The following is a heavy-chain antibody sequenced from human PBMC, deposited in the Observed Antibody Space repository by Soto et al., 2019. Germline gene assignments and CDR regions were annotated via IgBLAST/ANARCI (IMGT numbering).Heavy chain of an antibody. D-gene: IGHD2-8*02. CDR3: ARGMTPPGAPAWYYFDS. V-gene: IGHV4-4*07. Sequence: PSETLSLTSTVSGASITGSFFWSWIRQPAGKGLEWIGRFSLSGTTNYNPSLRSRVTMSADVSKNQFPLRLTSVPAADTALYYCARGMTPPGAPAWYYFDSWGQGTLVTVSS. J-gene: IGHJ4*02. CDR2: FSLSGTT. CDR1: GASITGSFF.